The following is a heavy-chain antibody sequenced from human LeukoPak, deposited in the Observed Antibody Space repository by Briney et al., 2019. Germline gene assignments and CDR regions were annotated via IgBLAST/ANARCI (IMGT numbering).Heavy chain of an antibody. J-gene: IGHJ3*02. CDR2: ISSSSSTI. CDR1: GFTFSSYN. Sequence: GGSLRLSCAASGFTFSSYNMNWVRQAPGKGLEWVSYISSSSSTIYYADSVKGRFTISRDNAKNSLYLQMNSLRAADTAVYYCARGALVGDLDAFDIWGQGTMVTVSS. CDR3: ARGALVGDLDAFDI. D-gene: IGHD4-17*01. V-gene: IGHV3-48*04.